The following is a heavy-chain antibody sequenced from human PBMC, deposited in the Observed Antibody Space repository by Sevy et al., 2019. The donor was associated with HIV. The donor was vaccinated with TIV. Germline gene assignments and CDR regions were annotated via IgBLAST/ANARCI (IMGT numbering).Heavy chain of an antibody. D-gene: IGHD3-3*01. CDR1: GFTFSTYN. Sequence: GESLKISCATSGFTFSTYNMNWVRQAPGKGLEWLSSISSGSGFIFYADSVKGRFTISRDNAKNSLALQMNSLRAEDAAVYYCAREKTILEGRYGMDVWGQGTTVTVSS. J-gene: IGHJ6*02. CDR3: AREKTILEGRYGMDV. V-gene: IGHV3-21*01. CDR2: ISSGSGFI.